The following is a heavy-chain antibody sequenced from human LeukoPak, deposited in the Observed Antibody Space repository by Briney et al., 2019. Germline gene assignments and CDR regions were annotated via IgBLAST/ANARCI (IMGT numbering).Heavy chain of an antibody. J-gene: IGHJ4*02. V-gene: IGHV3-23*01. CDR2: ISGSGGST. D-gene: IGHD3-22*01. Sequence: GGSLRLSCAASGFTFSSYAMNWVRQAPGKGLEWVSAISGSGGSTYYADSVKGRFTISRDNSKNTLYLQMNSLRAEDTAVYYCANIALYYYDSSGLDYWGQGTLVTVSS. CDR3: ANIALYYYDSSGLDY. CDR1: GFTFSSYA.